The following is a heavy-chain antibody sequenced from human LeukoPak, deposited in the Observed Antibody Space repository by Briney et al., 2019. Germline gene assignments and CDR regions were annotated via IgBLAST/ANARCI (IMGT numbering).Heavy chain of an antibody. CDR1: GFSFSSYA. CDR2: ISGSGSST. J-gene: IGHJ4*02. D-gene: IGHD3-10*01. Sequence: GGSLRLSCAASGFSFSSYAINWVRQVPGKGLEWVSVISGSGSSTYYADSVKGRFTISRDNSKNTLYLQMNSLRAEDTAVYYCAKRGGFGELLYPFDYWGQGTLVTVSS. V-gene: IGHV3-23*01. CDR3: AKRGGFGELLYPFDY.